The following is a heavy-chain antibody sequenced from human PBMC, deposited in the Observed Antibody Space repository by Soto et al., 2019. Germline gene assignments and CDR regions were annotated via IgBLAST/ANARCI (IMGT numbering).Heavy chain of an antibody. CDR3: AREPRYCRGGSCSITGDAYDI. V-gene: IGHV3-66*01. CDR2: ISNRGDT. D-gene: IGHD2-15*01. Sequence: EVQLVESGGGLVQPGGSLRLSCTASGFIVSDTYVKWVRQAPGKGLEWVSVISNRGDTHYAGSVRGRFSLSRDISDNTLHLQMNNLRVEDTAVYYCAREPRYCRGGSCSITGDAYDIWGQGTMVTVSS. J-gene: IGHJ3*02. CDR1: GFIVSDTY.